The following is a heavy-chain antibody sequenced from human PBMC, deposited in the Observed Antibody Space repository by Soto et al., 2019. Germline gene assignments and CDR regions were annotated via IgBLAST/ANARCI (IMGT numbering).Heavy chain of an antibody. CDR1: GFTFSSYG. CDR2: IWYDGSNK. D-gene: IGHD6-13*01. CDR3: ARDKGSRWFLPLDY. V-gene: IGHV3-33*01. Sequence: QVQLVESGGGVVQPGRSLRLSCAASGFTFSSYGMHWVRQAPGKGLEWVAVIWYDGSNKYYADSVKGRFTISRDNSKNTLYLQMNSLRAEDTAVYYCARDKGSRWFLPLDYWGQGTLVTVSS. J-gene: IGHJ4*02.